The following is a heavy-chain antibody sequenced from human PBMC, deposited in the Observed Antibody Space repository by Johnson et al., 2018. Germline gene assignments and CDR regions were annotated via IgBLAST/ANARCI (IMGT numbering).Heavy chain of an antibody. CDR2: ISRGGGTV. Sequence: QVQLVQSGGGLVKPGGSLRLSCTASGFTFSDYYMTWIRQAPGKGLEWVSYISRGGGTVYYADSVKGRFTVPRDNADNSLYLQMNSLRDEDTALYYCAKALVRGVILVRTPYGMDVWGQWTTVTVSS. CDR1: GFTFSDYY. D-gene: IGHD3-10*01. J-gene: IGHJ6*02. V-gene: IGHV3-11*01. CDR3: AKALVRGVILVRTPYGMDV.